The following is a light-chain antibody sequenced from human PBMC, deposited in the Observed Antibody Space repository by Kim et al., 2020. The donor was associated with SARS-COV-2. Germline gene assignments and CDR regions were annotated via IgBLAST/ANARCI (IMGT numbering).Light chain of an antibody. J-gene: IGKJ2*01. CDR1: QSVSSN. Sequence: SVSPGESATLSCRASQSVSSNLAWYQQKPGQAPRLLIYGASTRATGIPSRFSFSGSGTEFTLTISSLQSEDFAVYSCQQYNNWPYTFGQGTKLEI. V-gene: IGKV3-15*01. CDR2: GAS. CDR3: QQYNNWPYT.